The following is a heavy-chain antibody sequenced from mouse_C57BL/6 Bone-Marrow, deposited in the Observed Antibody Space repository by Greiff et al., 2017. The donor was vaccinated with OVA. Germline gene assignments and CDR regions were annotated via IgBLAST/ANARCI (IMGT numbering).Heavy chain of an antibody. CDR1: GYSITSGYY. Sequence: EVQLQQSGPGLVKPSQSLSLTCSVTGYSITSGYYWNWIRQFPGNKLEWMGYISYDGSNNYNPSLKNRISITRDTSKNQFFLKLNSVTTEDTATYYCARERALYYGSSYWYFDVWGTVTTVTVSS. CDR3: ARERALYYGSSYWYFDV. CDR2: ISYDGSN. D-gene: IGHD1-1*01. V-gene: IGHV3-6*01. J-gene: IGHJ1*03.